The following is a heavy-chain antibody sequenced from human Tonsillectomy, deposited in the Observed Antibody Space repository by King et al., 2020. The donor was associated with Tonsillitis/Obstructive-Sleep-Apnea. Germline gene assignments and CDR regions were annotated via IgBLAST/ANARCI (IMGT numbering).Heavy chain of an antibody. D-gene: IGHD5-12*01. V-gene: IGHV3-48*03. CDR2: ISSSGSNI. CDR1: GFTFSSYE. Sequence: QLVQSGGGLVQPGGSLRLSCAASGFTFSSYEMNWVHQAPGKGLEWVSYISSSGSNIYYADSVKGRFTISRDNAKNSLYLQMNSLRAEDTAVYYCAVFREIVATTYNWFDPWGQGTLVTVSS. CDR3: AVFREIVATTYNWFDP. J-gene: IGHJ5*02.